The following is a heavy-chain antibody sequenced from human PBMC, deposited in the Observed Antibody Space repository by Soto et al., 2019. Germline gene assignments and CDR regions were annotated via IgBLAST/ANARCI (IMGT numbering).Heavy chain of an antibody. Sequence: ASVKVSCKASGYTFTSYGISWVRQAPGQGLEWMGWISAYNGNTNYAQKLQGRVTMTTDTSTSTAYMELRSLRSDDTAVYYCARDPSDSSGYYYAEYFQHWGQGTLVTVSS. V-gene: IGHV1-18*01. J-gene: IGHJ1*01. CDR3: ARDPSDSSGYYYAEYFQH. D-gene: IGHD3-22*01. CDR1: GYTFTSYG. CDR2: ISAYNGNT.